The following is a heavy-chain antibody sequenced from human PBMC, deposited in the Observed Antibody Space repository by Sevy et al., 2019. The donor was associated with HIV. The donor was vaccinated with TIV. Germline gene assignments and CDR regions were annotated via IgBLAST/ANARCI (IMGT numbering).Heavy chain of an antibody. CDR1: GFTFSDYF. CDR2: INQDGSQK. J-gene: IGHJ4*02. V-gene: IGHV3-7*01. CDR3: ARELWPGDY. Sequence: GGSLRLSCAASGFTFSDYFMGWVRQAPGRGLEWVANINQDGSQKNYVDSVKGRFTISRDKAKNSLYLQMNRLRVDETAVYYCARELWPGDYWGQGTLVTVSS. D-gene: IGHD2-21*01.